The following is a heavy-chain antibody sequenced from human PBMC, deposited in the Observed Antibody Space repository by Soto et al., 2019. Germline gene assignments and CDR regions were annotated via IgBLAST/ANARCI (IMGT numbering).Heavy chain of an antibody. J-gene: IGHJ5*02. CDR3: ARGAGSGSYHWFDP. Sequence: ASVKVSCKASGYTFTSYYMHWVRQAPGQRLEWMGWINAGNGNTKYSQKFQGRVTITRDTSASTAYMELSSLRSEDTAVYYCARGAGSGSYHWFDPWGQGTLVTVSS. D-gene: IGHD3-10*01. V-gene: IGHV1-3*01. CDR2: INAGNGNT. CDR1: GYTFTSYY.